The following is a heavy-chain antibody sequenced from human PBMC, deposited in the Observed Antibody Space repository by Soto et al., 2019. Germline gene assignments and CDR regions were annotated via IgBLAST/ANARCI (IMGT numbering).Heavy chain of an antibody. CDR1: GFTFSSYS. J-gene: IGHJ4*02. CDR2: ISNSSSYI. CDR3: ERDSFPAAGRDGYNSALGY. V-gene: IGHV3-21*01. D-gene: IGHD5-12*01. Sequence: GGSLRRSCAASGFTFSSYSMNWVRQAPGKGLEWVSSISNSSSYIYYADSVNGRFTISRDNAENSLYLQMNSLRAEDTAVYYLERDSFPAAGRDGYNSALGYWGQGTLVTVSS.